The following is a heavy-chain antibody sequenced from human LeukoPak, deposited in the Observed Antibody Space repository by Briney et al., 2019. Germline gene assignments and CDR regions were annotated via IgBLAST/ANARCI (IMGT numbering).Heavy chain of an antibody. J-gene: IGHJ3*02. CDR1: GVSHSNYY. D-gene: IGHD3-10*01. CDR3: ARRELLWFGQLLTDAFAI. CDR2: LYNIGST. Sequence: SETLSLTFTVSGVSHSNYYLSWIRQPPAKELEGIGFLYNIGSTNYNPSLRGRVTISVDKPKNQLSLKLSYVTAADPAVYYCARRELLWFGQLLTDAFAIWGQGTMVTVSS. V-gene: IGHV4-59*01.